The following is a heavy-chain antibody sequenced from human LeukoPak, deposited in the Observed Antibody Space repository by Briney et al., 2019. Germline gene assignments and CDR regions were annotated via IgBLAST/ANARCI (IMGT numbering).Heavy chain of an antibody. CDR3: AIGLRRFQNWFDP. Sequence: SETLSLTCAVYGGSFSGYYWSWIRQPPGKGLEWIGEINHSGSTNHNPSLKSRVTISVDTSKNQFSLKLSSVTAADTAVYYCAIGLRRFQNWFDPWGQGTLVTVSS. J-gene: IGHJ5*02. D-gene: IGHD2-21*01. CDR2: INHSGST. V-gene: IGHV4-34*01. CDR1: GGSFSGYY.